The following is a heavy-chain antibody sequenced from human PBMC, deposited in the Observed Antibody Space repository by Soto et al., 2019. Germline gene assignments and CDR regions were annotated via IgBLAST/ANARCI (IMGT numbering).Heavy chain of an antibody. CDR2: IHYSGST. J-gene: IGHJ4*02. Sequence: SETLSLTCTVSGASISSSSYYWGWIRQPPGKGLEWIGSIHYSGSTYYNPSLKSRVTISVDTSKNQFSLKLSSVTAADTAVYYCARHADVSNFDYWGQGTLVTVSS. CDR3: ARHADVSNFDY. CDR1: GASISSSSYY. V-gene: IGHV4-39*01.